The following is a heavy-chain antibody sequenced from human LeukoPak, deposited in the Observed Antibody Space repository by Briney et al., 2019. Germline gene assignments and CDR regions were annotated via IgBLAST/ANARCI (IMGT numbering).Heavy chain of an antibody. D-gene: IGHD3-10*01. CDR2: IYYSGST. V-gene: IGHV4-59*01. Sequence: SETLSLTCTVSGGXITSCYCSWIRQPPGKGLEWIGYIYYSGSTNYNPSLKSRVTMSVDTSKNQSSLKLSSVTAADTAVYYCAGTITYYYDSGSYGFDYWGQGTLVTVSS. J-gene: IGHJ4*02. CDR1: GGXITSCY. CDR3: AGTITYYYDSGSYGFDY.